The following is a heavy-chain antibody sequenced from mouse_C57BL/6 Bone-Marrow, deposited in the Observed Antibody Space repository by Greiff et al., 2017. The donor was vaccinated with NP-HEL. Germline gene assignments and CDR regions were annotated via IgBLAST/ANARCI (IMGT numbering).Heavy chain of an antibody. CDR3: VRQGGYYGSSLYYFDY. CDR2: IRSKSNNYAT. CDR1: GFSFNTYA. J-gene: IGHJ2*01. Sequence: EVQLVESGGGLVQPKGSLKLSCAASGFSFNTYAMNWVRQAPGKGLEWVARIRSKSNNYATYYADSVKDRFTISRNDSESMLYLQMNNLKTEDTAMYYGVRQGGYYGSSLYYFDYWGQGTTLTVSS. V-gene: IGHV10-1*01. D-gene: IGHD1-1*01.